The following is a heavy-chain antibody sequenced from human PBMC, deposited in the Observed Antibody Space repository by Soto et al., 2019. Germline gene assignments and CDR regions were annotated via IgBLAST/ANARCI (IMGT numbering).Heavy chain of an antibody. Sequence: SVKVSCKASGGTFSSYTISWVRQAPGQGLEWMGRIIPILGIANYAQKFQGRVTITADKSTSTAYMELSSLRSEDTAVYYCASFLAVAGNYFDYWGQGTPVTVSS. J-gene: IGHJ4*02. V-gene: IGHV1-69*02. CDR1: GGTFSSYT. CDR3: ASFLAVAGNYFDY. CDR2: IIPILGIA. D-gene: IGHD6-19*01.